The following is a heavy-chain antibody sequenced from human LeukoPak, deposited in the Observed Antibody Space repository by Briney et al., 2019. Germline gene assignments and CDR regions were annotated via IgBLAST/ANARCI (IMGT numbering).Heavy chain of an antibody. V-gene: IGHV1-46*01. CDR2: INPSGGST. CDR3: ARDRYYYDSSGYEEAFDI. D-gene: IGHD3-22*01. J-gene: IGHJ3*02. Sequence: ASVKVSCKASGYTFTSYYMHWVRQAPGQGLEWMGIINPSGGSTSYAQRFQGRVTMTRDMSTSTVYVELSSLRSEDTAVYYCARDRYYYDSSGYEEAFDIWGQGTMVTVSS. CDR1: GYTFTSYY.